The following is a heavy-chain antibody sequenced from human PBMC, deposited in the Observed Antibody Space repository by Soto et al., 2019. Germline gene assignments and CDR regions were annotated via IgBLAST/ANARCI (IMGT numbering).Heavy chain of an antibody. V-gene: IGHV4-30-4*01. D-gene: IGHD2-21*02. J-gene: IGHJ4*02. Sequence: PSETLSLTCTVSGDSFSSDYYYWSWIRQPPGKVVEGIGYISYRVDTYSSPSLKSRVTVAIDTSKNKFSLNVSSVTAADTAVYYCARVAGVAYCGGDCYHFDYWGQGTLVTVSS. CDR3: ARVAGVAYCGGDCYHFDY. CDR2: ISYRVDT. CDR1: GDSFSSDYYY.